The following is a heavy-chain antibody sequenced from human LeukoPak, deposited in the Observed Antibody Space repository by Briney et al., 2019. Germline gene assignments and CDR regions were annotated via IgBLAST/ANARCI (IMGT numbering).Heavy chain of an antibody. CDR1: GDSVTSNSAA. J-gene: IGHJ6*03. V-gene: IGHV6-1*01. Sequence: SQTLSLAFAISGDSVTSNSAAWNWIRPSPSRGLEWLGRTYYRSKWYNDYAVSVKSRITINPDTSKNQFSLQLNSVTPEDTAVYYCAGGQWLVLLSYYYYMDAWGKGTTVTVSS. CDR2: TYYRSKWYN. CDR3: AGGQWLVLLSYYYYMDA. D-gene: IGHD6-19*01.